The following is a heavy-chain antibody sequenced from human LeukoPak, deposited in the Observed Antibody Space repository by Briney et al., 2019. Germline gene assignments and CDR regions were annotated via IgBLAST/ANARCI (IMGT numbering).Heavy chain of an antibody. Sequence: PGGSLRLSCAASGFTVSSNYMSWVRQAPGKGLEWVSVIYSGGSTYYADSVKGRFTISRDNSKNTLYLQMNSLRAEDTAVYYCARGGVIAAAGRYYFDYWGQGTLVTVSS. D-gene: IGHD6-13*01. CDR2: IYSGGST. CDR1: GFTVSSNY. V-gene: IGHV3-66*01. J-gene: IGHJ4*02. CDR3: ARGGVIAAAGRYYFDY.